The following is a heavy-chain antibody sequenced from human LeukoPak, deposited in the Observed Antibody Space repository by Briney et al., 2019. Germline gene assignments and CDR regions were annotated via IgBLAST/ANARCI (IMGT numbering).Heavy chain of an antibody. CDR1: GLTFDDCA. CDR3: AKNGGEVPAAIPLFDY. Sequence: GKSMRPSCAASGLTFDDCAMQWVRHAAGGGLGWVSGISWNSGSIGYADSVKGRFTISRDNAKNSLYLQMNSLRAEDTALYYCAKNGGEVPAAIPLFDYWGQGTLVTVSS. V-gene: IGHV3-9*01. D-gene: IGHD2-2*02. J-gene: IGHJ4*02. CDR2: ISWNSGSI.